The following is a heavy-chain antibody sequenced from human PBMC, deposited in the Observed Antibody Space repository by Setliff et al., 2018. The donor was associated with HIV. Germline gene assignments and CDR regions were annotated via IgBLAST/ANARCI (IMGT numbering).Heavy chain of an antibody. V-gene: IGHV4-4*07. Sequence: SSETLSLTCTVSGDSVNGYYWSWIRQPAGKGLEWVGRINPSGSVNYNPSLNSRVAVSLDTSKNQFSLKLSSVTAADTAVYYCTREFHRGIPDYFDSWGQGILVTVSS. CDR3: TREFHRGIPDYFDS. J-gene: IGHJ4*02. CDR2: INPSGSV. D-gene: IGHD2-2*02. CDR1: GDSVNGYY.